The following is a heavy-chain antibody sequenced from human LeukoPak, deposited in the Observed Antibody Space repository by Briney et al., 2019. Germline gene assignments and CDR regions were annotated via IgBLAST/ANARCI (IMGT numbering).Heavy chain of an antibody. J-gene: IGHJ4*02. CDR2: ISTSGEST. CDR3: AKGGYSSTWRFDY. D-gene: IGHD6-13*01. CDR1: GFTFTNYP. V-gene: IGHV3-23*01. Sequence: GGSLRLSCAAYGFTFTNYPMSWVRQALGKGPEWVSSISTSGESTYYADSVEGRFTISRENSRNTLFLQMNSLRGEDTAVYYCAKGGYSSTWRFDYWGQGTLVTVSS.